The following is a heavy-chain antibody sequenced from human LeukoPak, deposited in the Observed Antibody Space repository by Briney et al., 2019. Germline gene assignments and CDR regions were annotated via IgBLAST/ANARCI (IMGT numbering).Heavy chain of an antibody. V-gene: IGHV4-34*01. CDR2: INHSGST. Sequence: SETLSLTCAVYGGSFSGYYWSWIRQPPGKGLEWIGEINHSGSTNYNPSLKSRVAISVDTSKNQFSLKLSSVTAADTAVYYCARVTSNICGDDLLTNWYFDLWGRGTLVTVSS. J-gene: IGHJ2*01. CDR1: GGSFSGYY. CDR3: ARVTSNICGDDLLTNWYFDL. D-gene: IGHD3-3*01.